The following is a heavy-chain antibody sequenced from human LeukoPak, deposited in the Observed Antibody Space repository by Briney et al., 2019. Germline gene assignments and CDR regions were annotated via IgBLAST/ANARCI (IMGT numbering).Heavy chain of an antibody. Sequence: GGSLRLSCAASGFTFSSYWMSWVRQAPGKGLEWVANIKQDGSEKYYADSVKGRFTISRDNAKNSLYLQMNSLRAEDTAVYYCARGSYRRPTDYWGQGTLVTVSS. CDR3: ARGSYRRPTDY. V-gene: IGHV3-7*01. D-gene: IGHD1-26*01. CDR1: GFTFSSYW. CDR2: IKQDGSEK. J-gene: IGHJ4*02.